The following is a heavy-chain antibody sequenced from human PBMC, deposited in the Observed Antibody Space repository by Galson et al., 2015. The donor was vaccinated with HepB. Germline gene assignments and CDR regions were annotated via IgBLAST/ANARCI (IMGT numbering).Heavy chain of an antibody. CDR1: GFTFSSYS. Sequence: SLRLSCAASGFTFSSYSMNWVRQAPGKGLEWVSYISSSSSTIYYADSVKGRFTISRDNAKNSLYLQMNSLRDEDTAVYYCARKCGYSYGLGVDYWGQGTLVTVSS. CDR2: ISSSSSTI. V-gene: IGHV3-48*02. J-gene: IGHJ4*02. CDR3: ARKCGYSYGLGVDY. D-gene: IGHD5-18*01.